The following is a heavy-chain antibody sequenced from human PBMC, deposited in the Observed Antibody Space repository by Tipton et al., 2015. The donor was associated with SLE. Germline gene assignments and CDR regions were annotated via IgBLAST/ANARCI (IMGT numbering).Heavy chain of an antibody. CDR2: ISWNSDTI. J-gene: IGHJ5*02. D-gene: IGHD3-10*01. V-gene: IGHV3-9*01. CDR1: GFTFDDYA. Sequence: RSLRLSCVASGFTFDDYAMHWVRQAPGKGLEWVSGISWNSDTIGYADSVKGRFTISRDDAKNSLYLQMNSLRAEDTALYYCTKGGYYGSGSYRWFDPWGQGTLVTVSS. CDR3: TKGGYYGSGSYRWFDP.